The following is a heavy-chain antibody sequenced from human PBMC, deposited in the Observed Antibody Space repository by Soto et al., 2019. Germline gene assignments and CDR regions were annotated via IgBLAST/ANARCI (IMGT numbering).Heavy chain of an antibody. CDR2: ISSSSSYT. Sequence: QVQLVESGGGLVKPGGSLRLSCAASGFTFSDYYMSWIRQAPGKGLEWVSYISSSSSYTNYADSVKGRFTISRDNAKNSLYLQMNSLRAEDTAVYYCAASSSWNNWFDPWGQGTLVTVSS. CDR1: GFTFSDYY. CDR3: AASSSWNNWFDP. V-gene: IGHV3-11*06. J-gene: IGHJ5*02. D-gene: IGHD6-13*01.